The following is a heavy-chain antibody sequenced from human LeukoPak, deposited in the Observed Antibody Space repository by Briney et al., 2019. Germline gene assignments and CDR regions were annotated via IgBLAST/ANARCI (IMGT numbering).Heavy chain of an antibody. J-gene: IGHJ4*02. CDR1: GFTFSSYG. CDR3: ARDRQAAGHWYFDY. D-gene: IGHD6-13*01. V-gene: IGHV3-30*02. CDR2: IRYDGNNK. Sequence: GGSLRLSCAASGFTFSSYGMHWVRQAPGKGLEWVAFIRYDGNNKYYADSVKGRFTMSRDNSKNTLFLQMNSLRAEDTAVYYCARDRQAAGHWYFDYWGQGTLVTVSS.